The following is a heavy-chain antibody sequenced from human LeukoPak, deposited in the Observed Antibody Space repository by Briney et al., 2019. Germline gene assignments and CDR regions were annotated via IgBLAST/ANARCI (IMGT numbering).Heavy chain of an antibody. CDR2: IYHSGST. J-gene: IGHJ5*02. V-gene: IGHV4-38-2*02. CDR1: GYSISSGYY. Sequence: PSETLSLTCTVSGYSISSGYYWGWIRQPPGKGLEWIGSIYHSGSTYYNPSLKSRVTISVDTSKNQFSLKLSSVTAADTAVYYCASSDPWGQGTLVTVSS. CDR3: ASSDP.